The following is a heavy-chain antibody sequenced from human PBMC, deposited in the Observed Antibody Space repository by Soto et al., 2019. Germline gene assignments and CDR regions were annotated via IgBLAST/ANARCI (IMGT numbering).Heavy chain of an antibody. Sequence: GGSLRLSCVASGFTFSSYWMHWLRQAPGRELVWVSEIDTDGNSRNYADSVKGRFTISRDNAKNTLYLQMNSLTAEDTAVYYCARSSGWYGEGTFDYWGQGTLVTVSS. CDR1: GFTFSSYW. CDR2: IDTDGNSR. CDR3: ARSSGWYGEGTFDY. D-gene: IGHD6-19*01. J-gene: IGHJ4*02. V-gene: IGHV3-74*01.